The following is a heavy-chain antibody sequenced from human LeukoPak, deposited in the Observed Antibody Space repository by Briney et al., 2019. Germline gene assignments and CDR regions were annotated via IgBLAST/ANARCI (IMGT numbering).Heavy chain of an antibody. J-gene: IGHJ3*02. D-gene: IGHD3-10*01. CDR3: ARAQYYYGSGRPVDAFDI. CDR1: GYTFSSDW. V-gene: IGHV3-74*01. CDR2: INFDGSAT. Sequence: GGSLRLSCAASGYTFSSDWMHWVREARGKGGVWVSRINFDGSATNYADSVKGRFTIPSDNAKNTLYLEMNSLRAEDTAVYYCARAQYYYGSGRPVDAFDIWGKGTMVTVSS.